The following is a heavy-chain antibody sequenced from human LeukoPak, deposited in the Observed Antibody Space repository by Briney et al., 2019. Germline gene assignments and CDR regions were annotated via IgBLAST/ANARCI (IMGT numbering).Heavy chain of an antibody. CDR1: GGSISSYY. CDR3: ARDHLPAGYCSSTNCYFVY. Sequence: SETLSLTCTVPGGSISSYYWSWIRQPAGKGLEWIGRIYTSGSTNYNPSLKSRVTMSVDTSKNQFSLKLSSVTAADTAVYYCARDHLPAGYCSSTNCYFVYWGQGTLVTVSS. CDR2: IYTSGST. V-gene: IGHV4-4*07. J-gene: IGHJ4*02. D-gene: IGHD2-2*01.